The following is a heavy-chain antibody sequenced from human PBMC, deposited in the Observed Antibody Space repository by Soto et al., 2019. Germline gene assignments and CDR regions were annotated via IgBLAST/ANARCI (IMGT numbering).Heavy chain of an antibody. V-gene: IGHV1-2*04. D-gene: IGHD3-22*01. Sequence: ASVKVSCKASGYTFTGYYMHWLRQAPGQGLEWMGWINPNSGGTNYAQKFQGWVTMTRDTSISTAYMELSRLRSDDTAVYYCARGKRYDSSGYYLTAFDYWGQGTLVTVSS. CDR2: INPNSGGT. J-gene: IGHJ4*02. CDR3: ARGKRYDSSGYYLTAFDY. CDR1: GYTFTGYY.